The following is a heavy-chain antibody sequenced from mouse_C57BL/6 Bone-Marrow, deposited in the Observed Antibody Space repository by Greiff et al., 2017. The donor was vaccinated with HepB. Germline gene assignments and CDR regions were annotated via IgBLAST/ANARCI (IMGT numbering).Heavy chain of an antibody. CDR3: AREGPMVFDY. CDR2: ISYDGSN. CDR1: GYSITSGYY. V-gene: IGHV3-6*01. D-gene: IGHD2-2*01. Sequence: EVKLQQSGPGLVKPSQSLSLTCSVTGYSITSGYYWNWIRQFPGNKLEWMGYISYDGSNNYNPSLKNRISITRDTSKNQFFLKLNSVTTEDTATYYCAREGPMVFDYWGQGTTLTVSS. J-gene: IGHJ2*01.